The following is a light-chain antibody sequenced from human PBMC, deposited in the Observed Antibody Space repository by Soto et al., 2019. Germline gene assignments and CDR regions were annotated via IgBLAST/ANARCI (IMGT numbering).Light chain of an antibody. V-gene: IGKV3-11*01. Sequence: EIVLTQSPATLSLSPGERATLSCRASQSVSSYLAWYQQKPGQPPRLLIYDASDRATGIPARFSASGSGTDFTLTISSLEPEDFAVYYCQRRSDWPLYTFGQGTKLEIK. CDR1: QSVSSY. CDR2: DAS. CDR3: QRRSDWPLYT. J-gene: IGKJ2*01.